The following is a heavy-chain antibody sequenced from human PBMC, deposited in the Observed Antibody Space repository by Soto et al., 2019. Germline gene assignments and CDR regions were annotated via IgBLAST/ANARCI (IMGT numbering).Heavy chain of an antibody. J-gene: IGHJ5*02. V-gene: IGHV6-1*01. CDR2: TYYRSKLYN. Sequence: SHTLSLTCAIFGDRVSSNSAAFNSIRQSPSRGLEWLGRTYYRSKLYNDYAVSVKSRITINPDTSKNQFSLHLNSVTPAATAVYYCASALLGSLQSLVPVEYNWFDPWGQGTLVTVSS. CDR3: ASALLGSLQSLVPVEYNWFDP. CDR1: GDRVSSNSAA. D-gene: IGHD6-19*01.